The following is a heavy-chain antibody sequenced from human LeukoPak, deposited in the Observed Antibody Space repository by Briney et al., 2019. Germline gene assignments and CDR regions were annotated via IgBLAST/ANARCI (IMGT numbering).Heavy chain of an antibody. D-gene: IGHD1-26*01. J-gene: IGHJ4*02. Sequence: PGGSLRFYCVASGFAFSGYWMSWVRQAXGKGXXXVANIKQDGGEKYYVDSVKGRLTISRDNAKNSLFLQMNSLRVEDTAVYYCARLGGSYYTYWGQGTLVTVSS. CDR2: IKQDGGEK. CDR3: ARLGGSYYTY. V-gene: IGHV3-7*01. CDR1: GFAFSGYW.